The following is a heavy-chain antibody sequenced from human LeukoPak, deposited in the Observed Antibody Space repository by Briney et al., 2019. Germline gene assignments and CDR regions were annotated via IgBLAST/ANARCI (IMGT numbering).Heavy chain of an antibody. J-gene: IGHJ4*02. CDR3: AREADCSGGSCYTTIRLGGFDY. Sequence: ASVKVACKSSGGTFSSYAMSGVRQAPGQGLEWMGGIIPIFGTANYAQKFQGRVTITADESTSTAYMELSSLRSEDTAVYYCAREADCSGGSCYTTIRLGGFDYWGQGTLVTVSS. V-gene: IGHV1-69*13. CDR1: GGTFSSYA. CDR2: IIPIFGTA. D-gene: IGHD2-15*01.